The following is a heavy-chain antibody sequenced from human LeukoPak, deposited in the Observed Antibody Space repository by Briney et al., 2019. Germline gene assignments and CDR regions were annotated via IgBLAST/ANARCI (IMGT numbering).Heavy chain of an antibody. V-gene: IGHV3-30*03. CDR1: RFTFSNYV. CDR3: ARLSAYYYRSYFYYYMDV. CDR2: ISYDGSDK. D-gene: IGHD3-10*01. J-gene: IGHJ6*03. Sequence: PGGSLRLSCAASRFTFSNYVMHWVRQAPGKGLEWVAVISYDGSDKYYADSMKGRFTISRDNSKNTLYLQMNSLRAEDTALYYCARLSAYYYRSYFYYYMDVWGKGTTVTVSS.